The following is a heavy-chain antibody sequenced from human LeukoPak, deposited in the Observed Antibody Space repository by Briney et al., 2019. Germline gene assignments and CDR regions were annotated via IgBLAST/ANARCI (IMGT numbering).Heavy chain of an antibody. CDR1: GFTFTSYA. CDR3: AKERLGGNYGDYAVDY. V-gene: IGHV3-23*01. J-gene: IGHJ4*02. CDR2: DSGSGDGT. Sequence: GSLRLSCAASGFTFTSYAMGWVRQAPGKGLGWVSSDSGSGDGTYYADSVKGRFTISRDNSKKTLDLHMDSLRAEDTAVYYCAKERLGGNYGDYAVDYWGQGTMVTVSS. D-gene: IGHD4-17*01.